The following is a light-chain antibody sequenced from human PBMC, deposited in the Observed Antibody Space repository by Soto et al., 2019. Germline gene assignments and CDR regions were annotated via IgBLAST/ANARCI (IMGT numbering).Light chain of an antibody. Sequence: QSVLTQPASVSPPSGQSITISCAVTESDVGGYDYVSWYQHHPGKAPKVMIYEVTNRPSGVSNRFSGSKSGNTASLTISGLLAEDEADYSCSSYTSSSTYVFGTGTKVTLL. CDR2: EVT. CDR3: SSYTSSSTYV. V-gene: IGLV2-14*01. J-gene: IGLJ1*01. CDR1: ESDVGGYDY.